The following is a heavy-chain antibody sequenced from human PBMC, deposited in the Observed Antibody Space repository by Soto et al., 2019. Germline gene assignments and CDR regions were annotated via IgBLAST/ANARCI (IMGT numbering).Heavy chain of an antibody. J-gene: IGHJ6*02. V-gene: IGHV1-69*13. CDR2: IIPIFGTA. CDR1: GGTFSSYA. Sequence: SVKVSCKASGGTFSSYAISWVRQAPGQGLEWMGGIIPIFGTANYAQKFQGRVTITADESTSTAYMELSSLTSEDTAVYYCARDSAEVATILPTPFEDYYYGMDVWGQGTTVTVSS. CDR3: ARDSAEVATILPTPFEDYYYGMDV. D-gene: IGHD5-12*01.